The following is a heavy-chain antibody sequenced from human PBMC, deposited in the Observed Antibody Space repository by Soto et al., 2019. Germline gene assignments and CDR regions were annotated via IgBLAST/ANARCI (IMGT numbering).Heavy chain of an antibody. CDR1: GYTFTSYG. CDR3: ARVMHGSGLRGFEFYYYYYGMDG. J-gene: IGHJ6*02. D-gene: IGHD3-10*01. Sequence: QVQLVQSGAEVKKPGASVKVSCKASGYTFTSYGISWVRQAPGQGLEWMGWISAYNGNTNYAQKLQGRVNMTTDTSTSTAYLELRSLRSDDTAVYYCARVMHGSGLRGFEFYYYYYGMDGWGPGTTVTVSS. V-gene: IGHV1-18*01. CDR2: ISAYNGNT.